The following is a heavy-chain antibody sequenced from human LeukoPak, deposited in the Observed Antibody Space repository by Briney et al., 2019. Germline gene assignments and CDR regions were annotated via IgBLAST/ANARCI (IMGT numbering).Heavy chain of an antibody. V-gene: IGHV3-48*03. D-gene: IGHD3-22*01. J-gene: IGHJ3*02. CDR1: GFTFSNFE. Sequence: QPGGSLRLSCAASGFTFSNFEMNWVRQAPGKGLEWISYISSRSSTIFYADSVKGRFTISRDNAKNSLYLQMNSLRAEDTAVYYCTRDRDDDSSGSIDDAFDIWGQGTMVTVSS. CDR2: ISSRSSTI. CDR3: TRDRDDDSSGSIDDAFDI.